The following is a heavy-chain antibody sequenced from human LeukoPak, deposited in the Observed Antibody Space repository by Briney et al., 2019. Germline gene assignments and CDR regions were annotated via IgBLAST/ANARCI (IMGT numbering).Heavy chain of an antibody. CDR2: ISGSGGST. J-gene: IGHJ4*02. CDR1: GFTFSSYA. V-gene: IGHV3-23*01. D-gene: IGHD3-10*01. CDR3: AKDPITMVRGVGNYFDY. Sequence: GGSLRLSCAASGFTFSSYAMSWVRQAPGKGLEWVSAISGSGGSTYYADSVKGRFTISRDNSKNTLYLQMNSLRAEDTAVYYCAKDPITMVRGVGNYFDYWGQGTLVTVSS.